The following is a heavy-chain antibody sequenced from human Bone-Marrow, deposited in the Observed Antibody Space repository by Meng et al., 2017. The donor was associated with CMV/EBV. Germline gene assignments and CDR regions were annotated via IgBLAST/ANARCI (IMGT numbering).Heavy chain of an antibody. CDR3: ARQSGNPRVYYYYYGMDV. D-gene: IGHD1-26*01. J-gene: IGHJ6*02. Sequence: GESLKISCAASGFTFSSYEMNWVRQAPGKGLEWVSYISSSSSTIYYADSVKGRFTISRDNAKNSLYLQMNSLRAEDTAVYYCARQSGNPRVYYYYYGMDVWGQGTTVTVSS. CDR1: GFTFSSYE. CDR2: ISSSSSTI. V-gene: IGHV3-48*03.